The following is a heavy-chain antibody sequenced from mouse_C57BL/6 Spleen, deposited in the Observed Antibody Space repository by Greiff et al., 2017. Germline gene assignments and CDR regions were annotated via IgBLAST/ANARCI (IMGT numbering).Heavy chain of an antibody. Sequence: QVQLKQSGAELVKPGASVKISCKASGYAFSSYWMNWVKQRPGKGLEWIGQIYPGDGDTNYNGKFKGKATLTADKSSSTAYMQLSSLTSEDSAVYFCARGYYYGSSYGYFDYWGQGTTLTVSS. CDR1: GYAFSSYW. CDR3: ARGYYYGSSYGYFDY. D-gene: IGHD1-1*01. J-gene: IGHJ2*01. V-gene: IGHV1-80*01. CDR2: IYPGDGDT.